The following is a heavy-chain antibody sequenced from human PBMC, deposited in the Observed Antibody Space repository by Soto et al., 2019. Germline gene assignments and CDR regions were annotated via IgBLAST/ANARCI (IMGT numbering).Heavy chain of an antibody. CDR3: AKRASGSYFDY. J-gene: IGHJ4*02. Sequence: SLRLSCAASGFTFSSYAMNWVRQAPGKGLEWVSVISGSGRSTYYANSVKGRFTISRDNSKNTLYVQMNSLRAEDTAVYYCAKRASGSYFDYWGQGTQVTVSS. D-gene: IGHD3-10*01. CDR2: ISGSGRST. CDR1: GFTFSSYA. V-gene: IGHV3-23*01.